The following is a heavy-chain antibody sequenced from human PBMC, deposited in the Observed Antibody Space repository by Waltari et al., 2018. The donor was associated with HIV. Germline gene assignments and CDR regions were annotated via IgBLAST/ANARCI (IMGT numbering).Heavy chain of an antibody. V-gene: IGHV4-39*07. J-gene: IGHJ4*03. D-gene: IGHD1-26*01. CDR2: ISDSSST. Sequence: DPRPVKPSETLSLICSVSGVSITSNVPYWGWIRQTPGKGLEWIGSISDSSSTYYSPSLKSRVIISLDTSKNPFSLSLNSMTAADTAIYYCARGAYSGSYVPHFFDYWGHGTLVTVSS. CDR1: GVSITSNVPY. CDR3: ARGAYSGSYVPHFFDY.